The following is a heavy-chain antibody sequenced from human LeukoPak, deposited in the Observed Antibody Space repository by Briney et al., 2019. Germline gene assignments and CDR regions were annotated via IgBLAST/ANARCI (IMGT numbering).Heavy chain of an antibody. CDR1: GFTFSSYS. Sequence: GGSLRLSCAASGFTFSSYSMNWVRQAPGKGLEWVSYISSSSSTIYYADSVKGRFTISRDNAKNSLYLQMNSLRAEDTAVYYCARVCVAVVIHYYYYYMDVWGKGTTVTVSS. CDR3: ARVCVAVVIHYYYYYMDV. V-gene: IGHV3-48*01. J-gene: IGHJ6*03. D-gene: IGHD4-23*01. CDR2: ISSSSSTI.